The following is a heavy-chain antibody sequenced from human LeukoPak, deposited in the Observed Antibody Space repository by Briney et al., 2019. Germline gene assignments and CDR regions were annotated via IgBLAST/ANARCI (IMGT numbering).Heavy chain of an antibody. CDR3: ASSATRDDAFDI. J-gene: IGHJ3*02. D-gene: IGHD5-24*01. Sequence: GGSLRLSCAASGFTFSSYWMHWVRQAPGKGLVWVSRINSDGSSTSYADSVKGRFTISRDNAKNTLYLQMNSLRAEDTAVYYCASSATRDDAFDIWGQGTMVTVSS. CDR2: INSDGSST. V-gene: IGHV3-74*01. CDR1: GFTFSSYW.